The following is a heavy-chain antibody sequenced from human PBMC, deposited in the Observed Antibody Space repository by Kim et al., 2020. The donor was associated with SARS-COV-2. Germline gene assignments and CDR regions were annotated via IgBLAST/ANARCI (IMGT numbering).Heavy chain of an antibody. Sequence: SETLSLTCTVSGGSISSYYWSWIRQPAGKGLEWIGRIYTSGSTNYNPSLKSRVTMSLNTSKNQFSLKLSSVTAADTAMYYCARDRYGSIEGYGMDVWGQGTTVTVSS. D-gene: IGHD3-10*01. V-gene: IGHV4-4*07. CDR3: ARDRYGSIEGYGMDV. CDR2: IYTSGST. J-gene: IGHJ6*02. CDR1: GGSISSYY.